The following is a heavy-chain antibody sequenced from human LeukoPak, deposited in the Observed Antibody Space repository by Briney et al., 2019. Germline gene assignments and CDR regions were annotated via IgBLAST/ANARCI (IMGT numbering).Heavy chain of an antibody. V-gene: IGHV3-53*01. CDR1: GFTFSSYS. CDR2: IYSGGST. CDR3: ASLSLGHY. Sequence: GGSLRLSCAASGFTFSSYSMNWVRQAPGKGLEWVSVIYSGGSTYYADSVKGRFTISRDTSKNTLSLQMNSLRAEDTAVYYCASLSLGHYWGQGTLVTVSS. D-gene: IGHD6-6*01. J-gene: IGHJ4*02.